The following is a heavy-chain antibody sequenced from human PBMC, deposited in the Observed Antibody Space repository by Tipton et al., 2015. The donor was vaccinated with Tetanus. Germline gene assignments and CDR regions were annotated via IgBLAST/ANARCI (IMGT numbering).Heavy chain of an antibody. D-gene: IGHD1-26*01. CDR1: GGSLNTFY. J-gene: IGHJ6*02. CDR3: ARDFRERSGTYYSYYYTMDV. V-gene: IGHV4-4*07. Sequence: TLSLTCTVSGGSLNTFYWNWIRQPAGKGLEWIGRVYSSGSTNYNHSLKSRVTMSINASKNQFSLELTSVTAADTAVYYCARDFRERSGTYYSYYYTMDVWGQGTTVTVS. CDR2: VYSSGST.